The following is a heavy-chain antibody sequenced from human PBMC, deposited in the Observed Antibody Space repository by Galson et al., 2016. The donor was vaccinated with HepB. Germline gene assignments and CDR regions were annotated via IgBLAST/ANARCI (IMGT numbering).Heavy chain of an antibody. CDR1: GFTFSGSA. CDR3: TRRNGKKYYFDY. CDR2: IRSKANSYAT. J-gene: IGHJ4*02. V-gene: IGHV3-73*01. Sequence: SLRLSCAASGFTFSGSAMHWVRQASGKGLEWVGRIRSKANSYATAYAASVKGRFTISRDDSKNTAYLQMNSLKTEDTAVYYCTRRNGKKYYFDYWGQGTLVTVSS.